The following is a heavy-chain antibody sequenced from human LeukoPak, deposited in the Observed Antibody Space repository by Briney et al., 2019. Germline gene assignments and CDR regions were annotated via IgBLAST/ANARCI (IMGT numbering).Heavy chain of an antibody. CDR1: GFTVSSSY. V-gene: IGHV3-66*01. CDR3: ASPGIAAAASG. J-gene: IGHJ4*02. Sequence: GGSLRLSCAASGFTVSSSYMIWVRQAPGKGLEWVSVIYDGGFTEYTDSVKGRFTISRDNSKNTLDLQMNSLRAEDTAVYYCASPGIAAAASGWGQGTLVTVSS. CDR2: IYDGGFT. D-gene: IGHD6-13*01.